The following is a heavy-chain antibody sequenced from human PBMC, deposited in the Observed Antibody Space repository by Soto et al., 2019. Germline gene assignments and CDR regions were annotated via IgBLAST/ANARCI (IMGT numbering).Heavy chain of an antibody. J-gene: IGHJ4*02. CDR2: INPSGGDT. CDR3: ARDIEQGVPTWSVPDY. V-gene: IGHV1-46*03. Sequence: QVQLVQSGADVRKPGASVKVSCKASGYTFTNYYMHWVRQAPGQGLEWMGVINPSGGDTGFAQKLQGRVTVNRDTSTSTVYRELNSLRSEDTAVYYCARDIEQGVPTWSVPDYWGQGTLVTVSS. D-gene: IGHD2-8*02. CDR1: GYTFTNYY.